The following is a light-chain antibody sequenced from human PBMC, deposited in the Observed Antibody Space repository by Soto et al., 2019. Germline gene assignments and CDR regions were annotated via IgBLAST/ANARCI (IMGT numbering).Light chain of an antibody. CDR2: EVS. Sequence: SALPQPASVSGSPGQSITISCTGTSSDVGGYNYVSWYQQHPGKAPKLMIYEVSNRPSGVSNRFSGSKSGNTASLTISGLQAEDEADYYCSSDTSTSAVLFGGGTK. V-gene: IGLV2-14*01. CDR3: SSDTSTSAVL. J-gene: IGLJ2*01. CDR1: SSDVGGYNY.